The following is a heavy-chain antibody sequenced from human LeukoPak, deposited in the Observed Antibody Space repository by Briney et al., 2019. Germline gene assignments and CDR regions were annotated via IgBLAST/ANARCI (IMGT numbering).Heavy chain of an antibody. CDR3: ARVGVSNDFWSGYPHYNWFDP. D-gene: IGHD3-3*01. J-gene: IGHJ5*02. Sequence: SQTLSLTCAVSGGSISSGGYSWSWIRQPPGKGLEWIGYIYHSGSTYYNPSLKSRVTISVDRSKSQFSLKLSSVTAADTAVYYCARVGVSNDFWSGYPHYNWFDPWGQGTLVTVSS. CDR2: IYHSGST. CDR1: GGSISSGGYS. V-gene: IGHV4-30-2*01.